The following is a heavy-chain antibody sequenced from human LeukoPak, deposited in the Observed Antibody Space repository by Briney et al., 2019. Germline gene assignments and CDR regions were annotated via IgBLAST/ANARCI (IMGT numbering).Heavy chain of an antibody. CDR1: GGSISSNSYY. Sequence: SETLSLTCAVSGGSISSNSYYWGWIRQPPGKGLEWIGSIYYSGSTYYNPSLKSRVTISVDTSKNQFSLKLSSVTAADTAVYYCATQWGGAAASGNYWGQGTLVTVSS. V-gene: IGHV4-39*01. J-gene: IGHJ4*02. CDR2: IYYSGST. CDR3: ATQWGGAAASGNY. D-gene: IGHD6-13*01.